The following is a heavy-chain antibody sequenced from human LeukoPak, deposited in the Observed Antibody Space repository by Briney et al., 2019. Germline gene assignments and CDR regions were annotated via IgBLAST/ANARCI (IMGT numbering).Heavy chain of an antibody. CDR2: ISYDGSSK. D-gene: IGHD6-13*01. J-gene: IGHJ5*02. Sequence: GRSLRLSCAASGFTFSTYAMHWVRQAPGKGLEWVAVISYDGSSKYYADSVKGRFTISRDNSKNTLYLQMNSLRAEDTAVYYCARGITGYSSSWFDPWGQGTLVTVSS. CDR3: ARGITGYSSSWFDP. CDR1: GFTFSTYA. V-gene: IGHV3-30*04.